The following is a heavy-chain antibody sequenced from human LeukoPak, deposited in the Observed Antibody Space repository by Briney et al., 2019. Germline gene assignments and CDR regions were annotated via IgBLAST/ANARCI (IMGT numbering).Heavy chain of an antibody. J-gene: IGHJ4*02. D-gene: IGHD2-15*01. V-gene: IGHV4-61*01. CDR1: GGSISSSSYY. CDR3: ARLVVVAGWRLDY. CDR2: IYYSGGT. Sequence: SETLSLTCTVSGGSISSSSYYWSWIRQPPGKGLEWIGYIYYSGGTNYNPSLKSRVTISVDTSKNQFSLKLSSVTAADTAVYYCARLVVVAGWRLDYWGQGTLVTVSS.